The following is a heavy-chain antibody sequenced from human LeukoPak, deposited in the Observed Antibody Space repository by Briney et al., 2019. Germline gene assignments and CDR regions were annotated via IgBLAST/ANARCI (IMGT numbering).Heavy chain of an antibody. Sequence: PGRSLRLSCAASGFTFSSYGMHWVRQAPGKGLEWVAVIWYDGSNKYYADSVKGRFTISRDNSKNTLYLQMNSLRAEDKAVYYCARDYYDSSGYGLDYWGQGTLVTVSS. D-gene: IGHD3-22*01. V-gene: IGHV3-33*01. CDR2: IWYDGSNK. J-gene: IGHJ4*02. CDR3: ARDYYDSSGYGLDY. CDR1: GFTFSSYG.